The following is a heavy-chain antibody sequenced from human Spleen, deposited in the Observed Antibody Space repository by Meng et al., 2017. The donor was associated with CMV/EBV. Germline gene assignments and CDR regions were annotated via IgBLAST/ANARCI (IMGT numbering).Heavy chain of an antibody. CDR2: ISSSSSYI. V-gene: IGHV3-21*01. D-gene: IGHD2-2*01. Sequence: GESLKISCAASGFTFSSYSMNWVRQAPGKGLEWVSSISSSSSYIYYADSVKGRFTISRDNAKNSLYLQMNSLRAEDTAVYYCAREGCSSTSCYYYYYYGMDVWGQGTTVTVSS. J-gene: IGHJ6*02. CDR1: GFTFSSYS. CDR3: AREGCSSTSCYYYYYYGMDV.